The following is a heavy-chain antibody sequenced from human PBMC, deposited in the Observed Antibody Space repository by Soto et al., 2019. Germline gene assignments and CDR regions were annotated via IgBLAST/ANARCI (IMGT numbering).Heavy chain of an antibody. CDR3: ARTRAATDSLYWFDP. CDR1: GGTFSSYP. Sequence: QVQLVQSGAEVKKPGSSVKVSCKASGGTFSSYPISWVRQAPGQGLEWMGRIIPILNIANYAQKFQGRVTLPADKSTTTAYMELSSLRSADTAVYYCARTRAATDSLYWFDPGGQGNLVTVSS. CDR2: IIPILNIA. D-gene: IGHD2-21*01. J-gene: IGHJ5*02. V-gene: IGHV1-69*02.